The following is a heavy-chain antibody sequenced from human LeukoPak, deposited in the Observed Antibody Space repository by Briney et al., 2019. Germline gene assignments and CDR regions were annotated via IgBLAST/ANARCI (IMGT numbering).Heavy chain of an antibody. CDR2: ISSSSSTI. V-gene: IGHV3-48*01. D-gene: IGHD5-18*01. Sequence: GGSLRLSCAASGFTFSSYSMNWVRQAPGKGLEWVSYISSSSSTIYYADSVKGRFTISRDNAKNSLYLQMNSLRAEDTAVYYCASAGPIQLWFFDYWGQGTLVTVSS. J-gene: IGHJ4*02. CDR1: GFTFSSYS. CDR3: ASAGPIQLWFFDY.